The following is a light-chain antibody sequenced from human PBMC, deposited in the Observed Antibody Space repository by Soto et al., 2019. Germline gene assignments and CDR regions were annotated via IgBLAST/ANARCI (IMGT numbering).Light chain of an antibody. CDR2: DVS. J-gene: IGLJ1*01. Sequence: QSALTQPRSVSGSPGQSVTISCTGTSSDIGGYTYVSWYQQHPGKAPKVIIYDVSERPSGVPDRFSGSKSGNTASLTISGPQPEDEADYYCCSFAGPQSFEVFGEGTKVTVL. CDR1: SSDIGGYTY. V-gene: IGLV2-11*01. CDR3: CSFAGPQSFEV.